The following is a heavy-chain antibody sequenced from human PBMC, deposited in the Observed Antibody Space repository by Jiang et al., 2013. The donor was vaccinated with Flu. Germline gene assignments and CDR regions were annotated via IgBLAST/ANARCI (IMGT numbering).Heavy chain of an antibody. V-gene: IGHV1-46*01. J-gene: IGHJ5*02. Sequence: EVKKPGASVKVSCKASGYTFTSYYMHWVRQAPGQGLEWMGIINPSGGSTSYAQKFQGRVTMTRDTSTSTVYMELSSLRSEDTAVYYCARGPYCSSTSCQNWFDPWGQGTLVTVSS. CDR1: GYTFTSYY. CDR2: INPSGGST. D-gene: IGHD2-2*01. CDR3: ARGPYCSSTSCQNWFDP.